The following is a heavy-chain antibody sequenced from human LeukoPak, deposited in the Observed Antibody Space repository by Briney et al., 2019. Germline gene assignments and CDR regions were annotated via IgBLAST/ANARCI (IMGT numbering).Heavy chain of an antibody. V-gene: IGHV1-46*01. CDR2: INPSGGST. J-gene: IGHJ4*02. CDR3: ARQGIRGDFDY. CDR1: GYTFTSYY. D-gene: IGHD3-10*01. Sequence: GASVKVSCKASGYTFTSYYMHWVRQAPGQGLEWTGIINPSGGSTSYAQKFQGRVTMTRDTSTSTVYMELSSLRSEDTAVYYCARQGIRGDFDYWGQGTLVTVSS.